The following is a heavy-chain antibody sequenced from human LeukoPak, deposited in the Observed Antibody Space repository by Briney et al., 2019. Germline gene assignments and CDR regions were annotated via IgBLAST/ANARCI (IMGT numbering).Heavy chain of an antibody. J-gene: IGHJ4*02. CDR2: IYYSGTT. Sequence: SETLSLTCTVSGGSVNSHYWSWIQQPPGKGLEWVGYIYYSGTTHYNPSLKSRVTISVDRSKNQFSLKVNSVTAADTAVHYCARERSGGTYSPLDYWGQGILVTVSS. D-gene: IGHD1-26*01. CDR1: GGSVNSHY. V-gene: IGHV4-59*02. CDR3: ARERSGGTYSPLDY.